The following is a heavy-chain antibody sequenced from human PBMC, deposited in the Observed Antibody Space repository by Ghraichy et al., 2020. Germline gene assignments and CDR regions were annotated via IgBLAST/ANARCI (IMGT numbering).Heavy chain of an antibody. CDR1: GYTFTSYD. J-gene: IGHJ6*02. Sequence: ASVKVSCKASGYTFTSYDINWVRQATGQGLEWMGWMNPNSGNTGYAQKFQGRVTMTRNTSISTAYMELSSLRSEDTAVYYCARVDQRLNTYYDFWSGYRPYGMDVWGQGTTVTVSS. D-gene: IGHD3-3*01. V-gene: IGHV1-8*01. CDR2: MNPNSGNT. CDR3: ARVDQRLNTYYDFWSGYRPYGMDV.